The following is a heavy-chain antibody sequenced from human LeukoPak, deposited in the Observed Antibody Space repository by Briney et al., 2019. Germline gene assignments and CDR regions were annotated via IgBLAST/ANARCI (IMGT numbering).Heavy chain of an antibody. Sequence: GGSLRLSCTASGFTFGDYAMSWFRQAPGKGLEWVGFIRSKAYGGTTEYAASVKGRFTISRDDSKSIAYLQMNSLKTEDTAVYYCTKQKWELLLPCWFDPWGQGTLVTVSS. D-gene: IGHD1-26*01. CDR2: IRSKAYGGTT. V-gene: IGHV3-49*03. CDR3: TKQKWELLLPCWFDP. J-gene: IGHJ5*02. CDR1: GFTFGDYA.